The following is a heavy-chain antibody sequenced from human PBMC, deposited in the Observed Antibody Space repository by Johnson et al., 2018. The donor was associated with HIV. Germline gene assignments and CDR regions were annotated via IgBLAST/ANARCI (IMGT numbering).Heavy chain of an antibody. CDR1: GFSFSSYG. V-gene: IGHV3-30*02. D-gene: IGHD6-6*01. J-gene: IGHJ3*02. CDR3: AKGYSSSDAFDI. Sequence: VQLMESGGRVVQPGGSLRLSCAASGFSFSSYGMHWVRQAPGKGLEWVAVIWYDGTNKYYADSVKGRFTISRDNSKNTLYLQMNSLRAEDTAVYYCAKGYSSSDAFDIWGQGTMVTVSS. CDR2: IWYDGTNK.